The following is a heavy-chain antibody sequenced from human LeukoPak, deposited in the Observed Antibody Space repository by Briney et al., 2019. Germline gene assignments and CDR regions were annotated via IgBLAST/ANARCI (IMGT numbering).Heavy chain of an antibody. CDR1: GFTFSSYS. J-gene: IGHJ3*02. CDR2: ISSSSSTI. V-gene: IGHV3-48*01. D-gene: IGHD1-26*01. Sequence: GGSLRLSCAAPGFTFSSYSMNWVRQAPGKGLEWISYISSSSSTISYADSVKGRFTISRDNAKNALYLQMNSLRAEDTAVYYRARTRSYYAFDIWGQGTMVTVSS. CDR3: ARTRSYYAFDI.